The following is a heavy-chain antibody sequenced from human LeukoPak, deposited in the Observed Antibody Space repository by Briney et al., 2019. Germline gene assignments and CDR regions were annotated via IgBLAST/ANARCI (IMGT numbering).Heavy chain of an antibody. CDR2: ISSVSSTI. Sequence: GGSLRLSCAASGFIFSSYSMNWVRQAPGKGLEWISFISSVSSTIFYADSVKGRFNISRDNVKNSLYLQMNGLRAEDTAVYYCARDLGQYYDTSDNWFDPWGQGTLVTVSS. J-gene: IGHJ5*02. CDR1: GFIFSSYS. CDR3: ARDLGQYYDTSDNWFDP. V-gene: IGHV3-48*01. D-gene: IGHD3-22*01.